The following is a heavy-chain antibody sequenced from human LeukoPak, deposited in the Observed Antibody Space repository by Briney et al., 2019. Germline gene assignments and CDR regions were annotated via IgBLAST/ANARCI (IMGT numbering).Heavy chain of an antibody. D-gene: IGHD3-3*01. CDR2: IRFDGSNK. Sequence: PGGSLRLSCAASGFTFSSYGMHWVRQAPGKGLEWVAFIRFDGSNKYYADSVKGRFTISRDNSKNTLYLQMNSLRAEDTAVYYCAKAPYYDFWSGRYALDYWGQGTLVTVSS. CDR1: GFTFSSYG. J-gene: IGHJ4*02. V-gene: IGHV3-30*02. CDR3: AKAPYYDFWSGRYALDY.